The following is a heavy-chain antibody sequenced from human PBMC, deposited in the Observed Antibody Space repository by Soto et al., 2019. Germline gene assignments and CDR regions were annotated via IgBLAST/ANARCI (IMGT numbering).Heavy chain of an antibody. CDR1: GYSFTNYW. V-gene: IGHV5-51*01. D-gene: IGHD3-10*01. CDR2: IYPGDSDT. J-gene: IGHJ4*02. Sequence: PGESLKISCKGSGYSFTNYWIGWVRQMPGKGLEWMGIIYPGDSDTRYSPSFQGQVTISADKSINTAYLQWSSLEASDSAMYYCVRRRFGESRGFDYWGQGTLVTVSS. CDR3: VRRRFGESRGFDY.